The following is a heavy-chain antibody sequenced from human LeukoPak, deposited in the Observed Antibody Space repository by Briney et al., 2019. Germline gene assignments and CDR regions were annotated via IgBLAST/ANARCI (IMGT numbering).Heavy chain of an antibody. V-gene: IGHV3-23*01. Sequence: GGSLRLSCAASGFTFSSYAMSWVRQAPGKGLEWVSAISGSGGSTYYADSVKGRFTISRDNSKNTLYLQMNSLRADDTAVYYCAKGKKLAARPYYMDVWGKGTTVIVSS. CDR2: ISGSGGST. D-gene: IGHD6-6*01. J-gene: IGHJ6*03. CDR3: AKGKKLAARPYYMDV. CDR1: GFTFSSYA.